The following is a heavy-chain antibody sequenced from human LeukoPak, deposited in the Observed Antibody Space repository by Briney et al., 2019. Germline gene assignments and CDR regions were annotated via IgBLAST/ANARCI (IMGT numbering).Heavy chain of an antibody. V-gene: IGHV1-2*02. CDR3: ARGRCSGGSCFVGEFDY. D-gene: IGHD2-15*01. CDR1: GYTFTGYY. CDR2: INPNSGGT. Sequence: GASVKVSCKASGYTFTGYYMHWVRQAPGQGLEWMGWINPNSGGTNYAQKFQGRVTMTRDTSISTAYMELSRLRSDDTAVYYCARGRCSGGSCFVGEFDYWGQGTLVTVSS. J-gene: IGHJ4*02.